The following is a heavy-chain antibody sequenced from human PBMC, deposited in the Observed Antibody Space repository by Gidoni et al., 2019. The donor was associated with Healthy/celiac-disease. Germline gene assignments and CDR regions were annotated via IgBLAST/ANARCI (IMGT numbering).Heavy chain of an antibody. J-gene: IGHJ5*02. D-gene: IGHD3-3*01. CDR2: IYHSGST. Sequence: QLQLQESGSGLVKPSQTLSLTCAVSGGSISSGGYSWSWIRQPPGKGLEWIGYIYHSGSTYYNPSLKSRVTISVDRSKNQFSLKLSSVTAADTAVYYCARRAYDFWSGYYSWSWFDPWGQGTLVTVSS. CDR1: GGSISSGGYS. V-gene: IGHV4-30-2*01. CDR3: ARRAYDFWSGYYSWSWFDP.